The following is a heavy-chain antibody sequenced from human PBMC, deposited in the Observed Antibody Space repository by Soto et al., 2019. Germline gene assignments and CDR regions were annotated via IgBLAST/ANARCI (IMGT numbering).Heavy chain of an antibody. CDR3: AKDGDEAAAGYYFDY. CDR1: GFTFRSYG. D-gene: IGHD6-13*01. CDR2: VSYSGNDK. J-gene: IGHJ4*02. Sequence: QVQLVESGGGVVQPGRSLRLSCVASGFTFRSYGMHWVRQAPGKGLEWVAVVSYSGNDKKFADSVKGRFAISRDNSKDPLYLQMNSLRAEDTAIYYCAKDGDEAAAGYYFDYWGQGTLVTVSS. V-gene: IGHV3-30*18.